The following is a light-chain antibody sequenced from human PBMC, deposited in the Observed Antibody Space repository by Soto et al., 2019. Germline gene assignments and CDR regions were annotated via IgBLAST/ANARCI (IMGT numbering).Light chain of an antibody. Sequence: QSALTQPASVSGSPGQSITISCTGSSSDVGGYNYVSWFQQHPGKPPKLMIYDVSNRPSGVSNRFSGSKSGNTASLTISGLQAEDEADYYCSSYTTSGTGVFGGGTQLTVL. J-gene: IGLJ3*02. CDR3: SSYTTSGTGV. CDR1: SSDVGGYNY. V-gene: IGLV2-14*01. CDR2: DVS.